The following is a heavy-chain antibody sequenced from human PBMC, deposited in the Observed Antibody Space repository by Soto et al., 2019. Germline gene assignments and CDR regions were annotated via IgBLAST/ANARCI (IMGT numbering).Heavy chain of an antibody. Sequence: PSETLSLTCTVSGGSISNYYWSWMRQPPGKGLEWIGYIYYSGSTNYNPSLKSRVTISVDTSKNQFSLKLSSVTAADTAVYYCARTPLNSSSWYGWAFDIWGQGTMVTVSS. V-gene: IGHV4-59*08. CDR1: GGSISNYY. D-gene: IGHD6-13*01. CDR3: ARTPLNSSSWYGWAFDI. J-gene: IGHJ3*02. CDR2: IYYSGST.